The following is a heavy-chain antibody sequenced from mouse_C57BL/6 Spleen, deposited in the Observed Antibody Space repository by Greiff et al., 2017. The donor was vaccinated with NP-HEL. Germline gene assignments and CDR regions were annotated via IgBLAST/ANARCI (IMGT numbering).Heavy chain of an antibody. CDR1: GYSFTDYN. D-gene: IGHD1-1*01. Sequence: VQLKQSGPELVKPGASVKISCKASGYSFTDYNMNWVKQSNGKSLEWIGVINPNYGTTSYNQKFKGKATLTVDQSSSTAYMQLNSLTSEDSAVYYCARGGLITTVVAEYFDVWGTGTTVTVSS. V-gene: IGHV1-39*01. CDR3: ARGGLITTVVAEYFDV. J-gene: IGHJ1*03. CDR2: INPNYGTT.